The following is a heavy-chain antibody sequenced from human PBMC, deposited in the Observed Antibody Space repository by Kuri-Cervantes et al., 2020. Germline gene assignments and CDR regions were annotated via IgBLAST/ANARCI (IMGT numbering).Heavy chain of an antibody. Sequence: GESLKISCAASGFTFSDYYMSWIRQAPGKGLEWVSYISSSGSTIYYADSVKGRFTISRDNAKNSLYLQMNSLRAEDTAVYYCARDRYCSGGNCYRDFDCWGQGTLVTVS. CDR3: ARDRYCSGGNCYRDFDC. CDR2: ISSSGSTI. CDR1: GFTFSDYY. V-gene: IGHV3-11*04. D-gene: IGHD2-15*01. J-gene: IGHJ4*02.